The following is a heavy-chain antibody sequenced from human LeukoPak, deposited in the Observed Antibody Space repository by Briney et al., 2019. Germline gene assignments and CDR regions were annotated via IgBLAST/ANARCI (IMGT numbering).Heavy chain of an antibody. V-gene: IGHV3-7*05. CDR1: GFTFSNYW. D-gene: IGHD5-18*01. CDR2: INQDGSAK. Sequence: PGGSLRLSCAASGFTFSNYWMTWVRQTPGKGLEWVATINQDGSAKYYVDSVKGRFTISRDNAKNSLYLQMSSLRAEDTALYYCARVLGNQYIYGPFDYWGPGTLVTVSS. CDR3: ARVLGNQYIYGPFDY. J-gene: IGHJ4*02.